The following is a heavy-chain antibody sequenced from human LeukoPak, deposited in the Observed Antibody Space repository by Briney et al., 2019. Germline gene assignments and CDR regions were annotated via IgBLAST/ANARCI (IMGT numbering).Heavy chain of an antibody. V-gene: IGHV3-9*01. CDR1: GFTFDDYA. Sequence: GRSLRLSCAASGFTFDDYAMHWVRQAPGKGLEWVSGISWNSGSIGYADSVKGRFTISRDNAKNSLYLQMNSLRAEDTALYYCAKGTATGYCSSTSCYAGHYFDYWGQGTLVTVSS. D-gene: IGHD2-2*01. CDR2: ISWNSGSI. J-gene: IGHJ4*02. CDR3: AKGTATGYCSSTSCYAGHYFDY.